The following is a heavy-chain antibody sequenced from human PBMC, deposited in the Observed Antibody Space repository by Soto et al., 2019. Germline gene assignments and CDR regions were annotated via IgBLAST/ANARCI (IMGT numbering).Heavy chain of an antibody. Sequence: ASVEVSCKASGYTFTAFYINWVRQAPGQGLEGMGWVNPNTGVTKYAQKFQGRVTMTRDTSINTAYVELSGLTSDDTAVYYCTTLRLDPWGPGTMITV. CDR1: GYTFTAFY. CDR3: TTLRLDP. D-gene: IGHD3-9*01. V-gene: IGHV1-2*02. J-gene: IGHJ5*02. CDR2: VNPNTGVT.